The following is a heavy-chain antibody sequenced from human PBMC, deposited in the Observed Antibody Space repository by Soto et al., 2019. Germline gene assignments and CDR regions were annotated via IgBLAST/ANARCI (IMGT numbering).Heavy chain of an antibody. V-gene: IGHV6-1*01. J-gene: IGHJ4*02. Sequence: QTLSLTCAISGDSVSDNSAAWNWIRQSPSRGLEWLGRTYYRSKWYNDYAVSVKSRITVTPDTSKNQFSLHLNSVTPEDTAVYYCAREFKYYVSSDSYLDYWGQGALVTVSS. CDR1: GDSVSDNSAA. CDR3: AREFKYYVSSDSYLDY. D-gene: IGHD3-16*01. CDR2: TYYRSKWYN.